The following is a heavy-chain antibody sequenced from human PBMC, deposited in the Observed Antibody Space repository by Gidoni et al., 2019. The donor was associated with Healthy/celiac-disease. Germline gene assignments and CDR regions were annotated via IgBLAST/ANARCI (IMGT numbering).Heavy chain of an antibody. CDR1: GCTFSSYA. D-gene: IGHD2-2*01. CDR2: IIPILGTA. V-gene: IGHV1-69*01. J-gene: IGHJ3*02. CDR3: ARDRLVVVPAARTLGVWDAFDI. Sequence: QVQLVQSGAEGKKPGSPVKVSCKASGCTFSSYAISWLRQAPGQGLEWMVGIIPILGTANDAQKFQGRVTITADESTRTADMELSSLRSEDTAVYYCARDRLVVVPAARTLGVWDAFDIWGQGTMVTVSS.